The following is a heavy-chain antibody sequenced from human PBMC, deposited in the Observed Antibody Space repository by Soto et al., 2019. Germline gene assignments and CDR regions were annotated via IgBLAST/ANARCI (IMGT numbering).Heavy chain of an antibody. V-gene: IGHV3-66*01. D-gene: IGHD4-17*01. CDR3: ARNVPVTTLGY. Sequence: EVKLVESGGGLILPGGSLRLSCAASGVTVSNNYMTWVRQAPGKGLELVSSIYSTGNTFYADSVKGRFTISRDNSKNTLYLQMNSLRVEDTAVYYCARNVPVTTLGYWGQGTLVTVSS. J-gene: IGHJ4*02. CDR2: IYSTGNT. CDR1: GVTVSNNY.